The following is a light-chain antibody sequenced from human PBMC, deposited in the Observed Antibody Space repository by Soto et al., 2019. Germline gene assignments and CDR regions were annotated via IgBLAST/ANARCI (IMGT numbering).Light chain of an antibody. CDR1: SSNIGAGFD. CDR3: SSFRSGSTL. CDR2: GNS. V-gene: IGLV1-40*01. J-gene: IGLJ1*01. Sequence: QPVLTQPPSVSGAPGQRVTISCTGSSSNIGAGFDVHWYHQIAGTAPKLLIYGNSNRPSGVSNRFSGSKSGNTASLTISGLQAEDEADYYCSSFRSGSTLFGTGTKVTVL.